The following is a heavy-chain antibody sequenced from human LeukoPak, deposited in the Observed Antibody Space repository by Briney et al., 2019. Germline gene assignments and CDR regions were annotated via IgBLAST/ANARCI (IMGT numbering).Heavy chain of an antibody. Sequence: ASVKVSCKASGYTFTGYYMHWVRRAPGQGLEWMGWINPDSGGTDYAQKFQGRVTMTRDTSISTAYMELSRLRSDDTAVYYCAREGDYYDRSGAFDFWGQGTLVTVSS. D-gene: IGHD3-22*01. CDR2: INPDSGGT. CDR1: GYTFTGYY. CDR3: AREGDYYDRSGAFDF. V-gene: IGHV1-2*02. J-gene: IGHJ4*02.